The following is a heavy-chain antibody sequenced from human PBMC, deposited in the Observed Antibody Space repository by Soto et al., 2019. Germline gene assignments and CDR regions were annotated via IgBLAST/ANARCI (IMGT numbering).Heavy chain of an antibody. V-gene: IGHV1-8*01. D-gene: IGHD5-18*01. Sequence: ASVKFSCTASGYTFTSYDINWVRQATGQGLEWMGWMNPNSGNTGYAQKFQGRVTMTRNTSISTAYMELSSLRSEDTAVYYCARGKSRQLWPLYYSYGTSERGKGTTV. CDR2: MNPNSGNT. CDR3: ARGKSRQLWPLYYSYGTSE. J-gene: IGHJ6*04. CDR1: GYTFTSYD.